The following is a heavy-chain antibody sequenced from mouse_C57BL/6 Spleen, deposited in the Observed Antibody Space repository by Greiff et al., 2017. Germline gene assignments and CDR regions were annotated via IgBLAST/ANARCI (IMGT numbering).Heavy chain of an antibody. Sequence: QVQLKQSGPGLVAPSQCLSITCTVSGFSLTSYGVSWVRQPPGKGLEWLGVIWGDGSTNYHSAPISRLSISKDNSKSQVFLKLNSLQTDDTATYYCAKPEEHNYYGSREAWFAYWGQGTLVTVSA. CDR1: GFSLTSYG. V-gene: IGHV2-3*01. J-gene: IGHJ3*01. D-gene: IGHD1-1*01. CDR3: AKPEEHNYYGSREAWFAY. CDR2: IWGDGST.